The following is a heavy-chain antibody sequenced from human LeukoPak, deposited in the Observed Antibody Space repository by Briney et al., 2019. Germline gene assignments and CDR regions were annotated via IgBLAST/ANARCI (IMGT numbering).Heavy chain of an antibody. D-gene: IGHD1-26*01. CDR3: ARTTPHGSADY. J-gene: IGHJ4*02. CDR1: GGSVSTYY. CDR2: IHYTETT. V-gene: IGHV4-59*08. Sequence: PSETLSLTCTVSGGSVSTYYWSWIRQPPGKGLEWIAYIHYTETTNYNPSLKSRVSISLDTSKNHFSLELSSVTAADTAVYYCARTTPHGSADYRGQGTLVTVSS.